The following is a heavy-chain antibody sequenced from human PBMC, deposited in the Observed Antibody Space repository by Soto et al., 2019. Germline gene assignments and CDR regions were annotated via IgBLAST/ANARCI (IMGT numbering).Heavy chain of an antibody. Sequence: WTWIRQPPGKGLEFIGYMYSSGTPDYNPSLKSRVTISVDTSKNQVSLKMTSVTAADTAVYYCARGRRQLPYWGQGTLVTVSS. V-gene: IGHV4-59*01. CDR3: ARGRRQLPY. D-gene: IGHD2-2*01. CDR2: MYSSGTP. J-gene: IGHJ4*02.